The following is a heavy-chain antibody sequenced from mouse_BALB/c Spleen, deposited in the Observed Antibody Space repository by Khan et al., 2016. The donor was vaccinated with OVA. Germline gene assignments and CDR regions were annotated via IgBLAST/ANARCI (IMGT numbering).Heavy chain of an antibody. D-gene: IGHD1-1*01. J-gene: IGHJ2*01. Sequence: VQLKQSGPELVKPSPSVTLSCKATGYSFTGYFMYCVMQSFGKNLVWIRRFIPYIGETHYNQKFKGQATLTVDESSSTVLLEFRSLATEDSAIYYCARIYGSDFDYWGQGTTLTVSS. V-gene: IGHV1-20*02. CDR1: GYSFTGYF. CDR3: ARIYGSDFDY. CDR2: FIPYIGET.